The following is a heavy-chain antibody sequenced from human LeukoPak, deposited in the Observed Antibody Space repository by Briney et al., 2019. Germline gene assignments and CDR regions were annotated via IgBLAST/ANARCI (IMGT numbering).Heavy chain of an antibody. CDR2: ISSNGGST. CDR3: ARDGVGTGVFDY. CDR1: GFTFSSYA. J-gene: IGHJ4*02. D-gene: IGHD3-10*01. Sequence: SGGSLRLSCAASGFTFSSYAMHWVRQAPGKGLEYVSAISSNGGSTYYANSVKGRFTISRDNSKNTLYLQMGSLRAEDMAVYYCARDGVGTGVFDYWGQGTLVTVSS. V-gene: IGHV3-64*01.